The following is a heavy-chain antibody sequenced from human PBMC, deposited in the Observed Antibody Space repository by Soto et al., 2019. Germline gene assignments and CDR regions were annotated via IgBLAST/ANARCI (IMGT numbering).Heavy chain of an antibody. CDR1: GFTFSSYA. V-gene: IGHV3-23*01. CDR2: ISGSGGGT. CDR3: AKSRGSGTYFNPSDAFDI. Sequence: EVQLLDSGGGLVQPGGSLRLSCAASGFTFSSYAMSWVRQAPGKGLEWVSSISGSGGGTYYADSVKGRFTISRDNSKNTLDLQMNSLRAEDTAVFYCAKSRGSGTYFNPSDAFDIWGQGTMVTVSS. J-gene: IGHJ3*02. D-gene: IGHD3-10*01.